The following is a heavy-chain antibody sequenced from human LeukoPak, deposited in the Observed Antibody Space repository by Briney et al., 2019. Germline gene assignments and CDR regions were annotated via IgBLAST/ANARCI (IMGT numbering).Heavy chain of an antibody. V-gene: IGHV1-24*01. CDR3: ATGTIAAAPYYYYYYYMDV. CDR2: FDPEDGET. Sequence: ASVKVSCKVSGYTLTELSMHWVRQAPGKGLGWMGGFDPEDGETIYAQKFQGRVTMTEDTSTDTAYMELSSLRSEDTAVYYCATGTIAAAPYYYYYYYMDVWGKGTTVTVSS. CDR1: GYTLTELS. D-gene: IGHD6-13*01. J-gene: IGHJ6*03.